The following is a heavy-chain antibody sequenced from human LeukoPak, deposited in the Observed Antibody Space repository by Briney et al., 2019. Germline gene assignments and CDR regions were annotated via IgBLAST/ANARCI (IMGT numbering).Heavy chain of an antibody. D-gene: IGHD1-1*01. V-gene: IGHV4-59*01. Sequence: PSETLSLTCTVSGGSISSYYWSWIRQPPGKGLEWIGYIYYSGSTNYNPSLKSRVTISVDTSKNQFSLKLSSVTAADTAVYYCERVLWWNDESAFDIWGQGTMVTVSS. CDR3: ERVLWWNDESAFDI. CDR2: IYYSGST. J-gene: IGHJ3*02. CDR1: GGSISSYY.